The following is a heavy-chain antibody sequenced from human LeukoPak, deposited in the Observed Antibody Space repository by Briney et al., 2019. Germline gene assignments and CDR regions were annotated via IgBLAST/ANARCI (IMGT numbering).Heavy chain of an antibody. D-gene: IGHD1-26*01. CDR1: GYSFTSYW. J-gene: IGHJ4*02. CDR2: IYPGDSDT. V-gene: IGHV5-51*01. CDR3: TRLSRLGATDTYIAY. Sequence: GESLKISCKGSGYSFTSYWIGWVRQMPGKGLEWMGIIYPGDSDTRYSPSFQGQVTISADKSISTAYLQWSSLKASDTAIYYCTRLSRLGATDTYIAYWGQGTLVTVSS.